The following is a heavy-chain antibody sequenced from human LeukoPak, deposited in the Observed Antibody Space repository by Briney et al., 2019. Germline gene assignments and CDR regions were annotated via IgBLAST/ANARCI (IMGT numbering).Heavy chain of an antibody. CDR1: GASINNYY. Sequence: SETLSLTCTVSGASINNYYWTWIRQSPGKGREWIGYIHSTGSTNYNFSLRRRVIMSVDKSKNQFSLNLSSVTAADTAVYYCVRDEKGDYNFDYWGQGTLVTVSS. CDR2: IHSTGST. J-gene: IGHJ4*02. D-gene: IGHD4-17*01. CDR3: VRDEKGDYNFDY. V-gene: IGHV4-59*01.